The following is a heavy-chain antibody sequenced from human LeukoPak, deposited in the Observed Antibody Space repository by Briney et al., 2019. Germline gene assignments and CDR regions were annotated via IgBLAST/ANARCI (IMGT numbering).Heavy chain of an antibody. CDR3: ASHLGPYYYDSRAAFDI. CDR1: GGSISSYY. V-gene: IGHV4-59*01. D-gene: IGHD3-22*01. CDR2: IYYSGST. Sequence: PSETLSLTCTVSGGSISSYYWSWIRQPPGKGLEWIGYIYYSGSTNYNPSLKSRVTISVDTSKNQFSLKLSSVTAADTAVYYCASHLGPYYYDSRAAFDIWGQGTMVTVSS. J-gene: IGHJ3*02.